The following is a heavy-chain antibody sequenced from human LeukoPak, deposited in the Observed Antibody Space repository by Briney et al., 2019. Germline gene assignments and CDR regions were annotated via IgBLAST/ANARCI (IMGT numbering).Heavy chain of an antibody. CDR1: GFTFSNYW. D-gene: IGHD3-3*01. Sequence: PGGSLSLSCAASGFTFSNYWMSWVRRAPGKGLEWVANIKQDGSETYYVDSVRGRFTISRDNAKKSLYLQMNSLRAEDTAVYYCARDFWGAYRADYFDYWGQGTLVTVSS. CDR3: ARDFWGAYRADYFDY. J-gene: IGHJ4*02. CDR2: IKQDGSET. V-gene: IGHV3-7*01.